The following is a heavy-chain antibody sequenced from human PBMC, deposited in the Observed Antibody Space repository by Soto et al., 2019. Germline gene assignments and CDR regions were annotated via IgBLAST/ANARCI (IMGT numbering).Heavy chain of an antibody. V-gene: IGHV3-23*01. Sequence: GGSLRLSCAASGFTFSSYAMSWVRQAPGKGLEWVSAISGSGGSTYYADSVKGRFTISRDNSKNTLYLQMNSLRAEDTAVYYCAKAPFPVVTATQYYFDYWGQGTLVTVSS. D-gene: IGHD2-21*02. CDR1: GFTFSSYA. CDR2: ISGSGGST. CDR3: AKAPFPVVTATQYYFDY. J-gene: IGHJ4*02.